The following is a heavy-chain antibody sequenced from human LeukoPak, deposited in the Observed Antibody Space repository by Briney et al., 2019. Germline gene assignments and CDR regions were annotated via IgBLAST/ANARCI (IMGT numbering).Heavy chain of an antibody. D-gene: IGHD2-15*01. CDR1: GFTASIYY. V-gene: IGHV3-66*01. CDR2: LYRDGSA. CDR3: ARGPGWNYFDY. Sequence: GGSLRLSCAASGFTASIYYMTWVRQAPGKGLEWVSYLYRDGSAYYADSVKDRFTVSRDNSKNTVYLRMSSLRAEDTAVYYCARGPGWNYFDYWGQGALVTVSS. J-gene: IGHJ4*02.